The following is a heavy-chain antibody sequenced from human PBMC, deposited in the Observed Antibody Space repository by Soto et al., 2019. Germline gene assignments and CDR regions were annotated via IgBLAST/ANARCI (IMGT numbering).Heavy chain of an antibody. Sequence: PGGSLRLSCAASGFIVSTYAMTWVRQAPGKGLEWVSGITGSVSEAHYADSVKGRFTISRDNSKNTVYLQMNSLRAEDTAIYYCAKLRFLEWLVNLDVWGQGT. CDR1: GFIVSTYA. CDR2: ITGSVSEA. CDR3: AKLRFLEWLVNLDV. D-gene: IGHD3-3*01. V-gene: IGHV3-23*01. J-gene: IGHJ6*02.